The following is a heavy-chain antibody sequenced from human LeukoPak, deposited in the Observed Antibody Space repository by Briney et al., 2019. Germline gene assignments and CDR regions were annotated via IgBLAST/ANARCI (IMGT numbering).Heavy chain of an antibody. CDR3: ARTTVTPWYFDL. J-gene: IGHJ2*01. CDR1: GFTFSSYS. V-gene: IGHV3-21*01. CDR2: ISSSSNYI. D-gene: IGHD4-17*01. Sequence: PGGSLRLSCAASGFTFSSYSMNWVRQAPGKGLEWVSSISSSSNYIYYADSVKGRFTISRDNAKNSLYLQMNSLRAEDTAVYYCARTTVTPWYFDLWGRGTLVTVSS.